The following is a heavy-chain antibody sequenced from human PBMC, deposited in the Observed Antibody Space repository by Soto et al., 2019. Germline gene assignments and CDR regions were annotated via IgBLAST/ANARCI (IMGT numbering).Heavy chain of an antibody. CDR1: GGSISSSSYY. V-gene: IGHV4-39*01. CDR3: ARHLTSIATPFDP. Sequence: PSETLSLTCTVSGGSISSSSYYWGWIRQPPGKGLEWIGSIYYSGSTYYNPSLKSRVTISVDTSKNQFSLKLSSVTAADTAVYYCARHLTSIATPFDPWGQGTLVTVSS. J-gene: IGHJ5*02. CDR2: IYYSGST. D-gene: IGHD3-9*01.